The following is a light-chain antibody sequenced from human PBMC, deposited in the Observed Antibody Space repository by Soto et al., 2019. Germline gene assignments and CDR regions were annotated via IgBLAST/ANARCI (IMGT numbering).Light chain of an antibody. CDR3: QHYNSYSEA. Sequence: IQLTQSPSSLSASVGDRVTINCRASQGISSYLAWYQQKPGKAPKLLIYKASTLKSGVPSRFSGSGSGTEFTLTISSLQPDDFATYYCQHYNSYSEAFGQGTKVDI. CDR2: KAS. V-gene: IGKV1-5*03. J-gene: IGKJ1*01. CDR1: QGISSY.